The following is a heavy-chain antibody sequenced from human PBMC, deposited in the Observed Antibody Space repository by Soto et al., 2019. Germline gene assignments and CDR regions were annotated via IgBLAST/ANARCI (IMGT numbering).Heavy chain of an antibody. V-gene: IGHV4-59*08. CDR1: GGSISTYY. CDR2: INYSGST. J-gene: IGHJ4*02. CDR3: ARLGNSYDILTGYESSAHY. Sequence: SETLSLTCTVSGGSISTYYWTWIRQPPGKGLEWIGSINYSGSTYYNPSLKSRLTISVDTSKNQFSLKLSSVTAADTAVYYCARLGNSYDILTGYESSAHYWGQGTLVTVSS. D-gene: IGHD3-9*01.